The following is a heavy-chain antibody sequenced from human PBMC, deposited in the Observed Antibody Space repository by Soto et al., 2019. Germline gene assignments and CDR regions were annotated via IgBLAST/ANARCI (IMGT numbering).Heavy chain of an antibody. CDR2: ISWNSGSI. Sequence: GGSLRLSCAASGFTFDDYAMHWVRQAPGKGLEWVSGISWNSGSIGYADSVKGRFTISRDNAKNSLYLQMNSLRAEDTALYYCAKDYGSGSYFPYYYYMDVWGKGTTVTVSS. J-gene: IGHJ6*03. V-gene: IGHV3-9*01. CDR3: AKDYGSGSYFPYYYYMDV. D-gene: IGHD3-10*01. CDR1: GFTFDDYA.